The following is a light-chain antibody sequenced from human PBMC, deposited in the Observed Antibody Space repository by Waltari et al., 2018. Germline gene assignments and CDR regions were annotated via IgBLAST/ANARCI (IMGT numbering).Light chain of an antibody. CDR1: QDISNY. V-gene: IGKV1-33*01. J-gene: IGKJ3*01. CDR2: DAS. Sequence: IQLTQSPPYLSASVGDRITITCQASQDISNYLNWYQQKPGKAPKLLISDASNLETGVPSRFSGSQSATYFTLTISNLQPEDIATYYCQRYDNLPVFAFGPGTKVNSK. CDR3: QRYDNLPVFA.